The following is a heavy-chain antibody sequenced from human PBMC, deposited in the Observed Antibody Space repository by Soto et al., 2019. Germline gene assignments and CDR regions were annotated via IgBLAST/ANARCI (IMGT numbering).Heavy chain of an antibody. D-gene: IGHD3-16*01. CDR2: IYYSGST. CDR3: ARAILGDADWFDP. CDR1: GGSISSGDYY. V-gene: IGHV4-30-4*01. Sequence: KTSETLSLTCTVSGGSISSGDYYWSWIRQPPGKGLEWIGYIYYSGSTYYNPSLKSRVTISVDTSKNQFSLKLSSVTAADTAVYYCARAILGDADWFDPWGQGTLVTVSS. J-gene: IGHJ5*02.